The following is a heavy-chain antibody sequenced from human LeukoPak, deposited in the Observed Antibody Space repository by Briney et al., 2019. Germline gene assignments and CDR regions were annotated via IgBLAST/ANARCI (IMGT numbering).Heavy chain of an antibody. Sequence: GGSLRLSCAASGFTFDDYAMHWVRQAPGKGLEWAAGINWNSGAIGYADSVKGRFTISRDNAKNSLHLQMNSLRVEDTALYYCVRDAFISLSFEFWGQGTLVTVSS. CDR1: GFTFDDYA. J-gene: IGHJ4*02. V-gene: IGHV3-9*01. CDR2: INWNSGAI. CDR3: VRDAFISLSFEF.